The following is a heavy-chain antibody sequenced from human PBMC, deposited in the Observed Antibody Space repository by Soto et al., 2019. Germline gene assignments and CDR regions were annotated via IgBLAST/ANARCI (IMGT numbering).Heavy chain of an antibody. CDR2: ISYDGSNK. V-gene: IGHV3-30*18. CDR3: VKERMEQYQVLPFFEY. J-gene: IGHJ4*02. D-gene: IGHD2-2*01. Sequence: GGSLRLSCAASGFTFSSYGMHWVRQAPGKGLEWVAVISYDGSNKYYADSVKGRFTISRDNSKNTLYLQMNSLKAEDTAIYYCVKERMEQYQVLPFFEYWGQGTQVTVSS. CDR1: GFTFSSYG.